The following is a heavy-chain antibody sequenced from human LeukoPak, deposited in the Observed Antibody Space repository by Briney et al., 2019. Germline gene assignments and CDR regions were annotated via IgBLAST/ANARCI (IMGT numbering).Heavy chain of an antibody. J-gene: IGHJ4*02. D-gene: IGHD3-22*01. V-gene: IGHV3-23*01. Sequence: GGSLRLSCAASGFTFSSYAMSWVRQAPGKGLEWVSAISGSGGSTYYADSVKGRFTISRDNSKNTLYLQMNSLRAEDTAVYYCAKDSSYYYDSSGYYYESYYFDYRGQGTLVTVSS. CDR3: AKDSSYYYDSSGYYYESYYFDY. CDR1: GFTFSSYA. CDR2: ISGSGGST.